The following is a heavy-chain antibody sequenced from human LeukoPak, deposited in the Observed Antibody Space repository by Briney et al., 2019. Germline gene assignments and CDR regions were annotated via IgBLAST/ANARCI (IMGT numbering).Heavy chain of an antibody. CDR2: INPSGGST. CDR3: ARGYSYGYGYYYYYGMDV. Sequence: ASVKVSCKASGYTFTSYYMHWVRQAPGQGLEWMGIINPSGGSTSYAQKFQGRVTMTRDTSTSTVYMELSSLRSEDTVVYYCARGYSYGYGYYYYYGMDVWGQGTTVTVSS. D-gene: IGHD5-18*01. V-gene: IGHV1-46*01. J-gene: IGHJ6*02. CDR1: GYTFTSYY.